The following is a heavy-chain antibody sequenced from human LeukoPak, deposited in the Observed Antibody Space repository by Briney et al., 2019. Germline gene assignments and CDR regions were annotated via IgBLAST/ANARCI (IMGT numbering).Heavy chain of an antibody. Sequence: TSVKVSCKASGFTFTSSAMQWVRQARGQRLEWIGWIVVGSGNTNYAQKFQERATITRDMSTSTAYMELSSLRSEDTAVYYCAELTDSMIQGRAFDIWGQGTMVTVSS. V-gene: IGHV1-58*02. D-gene: IGHD3-10*01. J-gene: IGHJ3*02. CDR1: GFTFTSSA. CDR2: IVVGSGNT. CDR3: AELTDSMIQGRAFDI.